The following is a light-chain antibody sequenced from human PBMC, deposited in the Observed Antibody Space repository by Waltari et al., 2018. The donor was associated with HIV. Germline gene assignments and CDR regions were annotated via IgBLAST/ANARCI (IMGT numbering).Light chain of an antibody. CDR2: KAS. CDR1: TSISRW. CDR3: QQYHTNPYT. J-gene: IGKJ2*01. V-gene: IGKV1-5*03. Sequence: DIQMTQSPSTLTASVGDRVTITCRARTSISRWLAWYQQKPGKAPKLLIYKASSLESGVPSRFSGSASGTEFSLTISSLQPEDFATYYCQQYHTNPYTFGQGTKMEI.